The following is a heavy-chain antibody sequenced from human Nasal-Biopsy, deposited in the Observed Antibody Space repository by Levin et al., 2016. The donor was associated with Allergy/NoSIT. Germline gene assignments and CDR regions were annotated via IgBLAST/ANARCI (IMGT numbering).Heavy chain of an antibody. D-gene: IGHD3-10*01. CDR1: GTSITSYY. Sequence: GSLRLSCAVSGTSITSYYWSWIRQSPGKGLEFIAYIHHSGDTNTNPSLKSRVSISVETSKNQFSLEVKSVTAADTAVYFCARGHYGLENWGQGVLVTVSS. J-gene: IGHJ1*01. V-gene: IGHV4-59*01. CDR2: IHHSGDT. CDR3: ARGHYGLEN.